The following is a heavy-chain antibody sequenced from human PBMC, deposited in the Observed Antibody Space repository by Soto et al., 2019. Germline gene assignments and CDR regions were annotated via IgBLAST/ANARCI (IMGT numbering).Heavy chain of an antibody. D-gene: IGHD2-15*01. J-gene: IGHJ6*02. Sequence: QLQLQESGPGLVKPSETLSLTCSVSGGSTSSSDYYWGWIRQPPGKGLGWIGVMFYSGSTYYNPSLKSRIAIPVDTSKNQFSLTVSSGTAADTAVYYCALGAGSPTYYYGVDVWGQGTTVTVSS. CDR2: MFYSGST. V-gene: IGHV4-39*01. CDR3: ALGAGSPTYYYGVDV. CDR1: GGSTSSSDYY.